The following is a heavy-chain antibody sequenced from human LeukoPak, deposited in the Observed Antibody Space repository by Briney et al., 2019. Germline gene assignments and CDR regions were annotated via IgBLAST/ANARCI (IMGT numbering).Heavy chain of an antibody. D-gene: IGHD2-21*02. CDR3: AGERNCGGDCYQGSWFDP. Sequence: GGSLRLSCAASGFTFNSHEMHWVRQAPGKGLEWVSYITSSGGITYYADSVKGRFTVSRDNAKSSLFLQMNSLRAEDTAIYYCAGERNCGGDCYQGSWFDPWGQGTLVTVSS. J-gene: IGHJ5*02. CDR1: GFTFNSHE. V-gene: IGHV3-48*03. CDR2: ITSSGGIT.